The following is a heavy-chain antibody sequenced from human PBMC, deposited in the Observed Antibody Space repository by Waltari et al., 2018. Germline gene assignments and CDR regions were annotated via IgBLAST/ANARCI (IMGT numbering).Heavy chain of an antibody. V-gene: IGHV4-39*01. CDR3: GRIAFGDDGGYFQY. CDR1: GGSIRSNYN. CDR2: MQYRGST. D-gene: IGHD4-17*01. Sequence: QVQLQESGPGLVKPSETLSLTCTVSGGSIRSNYNGGWIRQPPGKGLEWMGNMQYRGSTFYNPSLESRVTISLDTSRNQFSLRLSSVYAADTAVYFCGRIAFGDDGGYFQYWGQGTLVTVSS. J-gene: IGHJ1*01.